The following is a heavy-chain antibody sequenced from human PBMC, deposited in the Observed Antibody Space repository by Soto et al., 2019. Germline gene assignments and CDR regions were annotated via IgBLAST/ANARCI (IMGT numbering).Heavy chain of an antibody. CDR3: ASGNFYYYFGMDV. V-gene: IGHV4-39*01. CDR1: VVSISSSSHY. D-gene: IGHD1-7*01. J-gene: IGHJ6*02. CDR2: FYSSGSS. Sequence: SETLSLTCTVSVVSISSSSHYWGWIRQPPGKGLEWIGSFYSSGSSYYNPSLKRRVTISVDTSKNQFSLKLGSVTAADTAVYYCASGNFYYYFGMDVWGQGTTVTVSS.